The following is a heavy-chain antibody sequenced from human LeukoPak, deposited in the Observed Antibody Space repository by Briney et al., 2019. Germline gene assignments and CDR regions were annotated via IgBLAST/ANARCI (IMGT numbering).Heavy chain of an antibody. CDR3: ARGETAVTSYLHF. D-gene: IGHD4-17*01. V-gene: IGHV3-48*02. CDR1: GFIFSSYS. CDR2: ISYRGGTM. Sequence: GGSLRLSCAASGFIFSSYSMNWVRRAPGKGLEWVAFISYRGGTMYYADSVRGRFTISRDNAMSSLYLQMNSLRDDDTAVYYCARGETAVTSYLHFWGQGTLVTVSS. J-gene: IGHJ4*02.